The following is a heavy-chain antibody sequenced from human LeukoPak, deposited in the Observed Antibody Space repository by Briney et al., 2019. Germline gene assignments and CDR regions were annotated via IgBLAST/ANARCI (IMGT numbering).Heavy chain of an antibody. V-gene: IGHV4-34*01. CDR1: GGSFSGYY. CDR3: ARGNIAASTFDY. CDR2: INHSGST. Sequence: PSETLSLTCAVYGGSFSGYYRSWIRQPPGKGLEWIGEINHSGSTNYNPSLKSRVTISVDTSKNQFTLRLSSVTAADTAVYYCARGNIAASTFDYWGQGTLVTVSS. D-gene: IGHD6-13*01. J-gene: IGHJ4*02.